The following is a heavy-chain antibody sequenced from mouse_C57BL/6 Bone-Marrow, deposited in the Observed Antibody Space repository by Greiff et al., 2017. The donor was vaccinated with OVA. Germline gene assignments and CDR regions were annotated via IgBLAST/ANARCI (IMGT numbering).Heavy chain of an antibody. Sequence: EVQLQQSGPELVKPGASVKISCKASGYSFTDYNMNWVKQSNGKSLEWIGVINPNYGTTSYNQKFKGKATLPVDKSSSTAYMQRNSLTSEDSAVYYCAREKLGGGYWYFDVWGTGTTVTVSS. J-gene: IGHJ1*03. CDR1: GYSFTDYN. CDR3: AREKLGGGYWYFDV. CDR2: INPNYGTT. V-gene: IGHV1-39*01.